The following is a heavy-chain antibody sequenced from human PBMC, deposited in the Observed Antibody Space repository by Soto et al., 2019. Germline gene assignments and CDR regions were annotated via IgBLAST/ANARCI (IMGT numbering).Heavy chain of an antibody. Sequence: GGSLRLSCAASGFTFSSYGMHWVRQAPGKGLEWVAVISYDGSNKYYADSVKGRFTISRDNSKNTLYLQMNSLRAEDTAVYYCAKSSSSSGYYGMDVWGQGTTVTVSS. J-gene: IGHJ6*02. CDR1: GFTFSSYG. V-gene: IGHV3-30*18. CDR3: AKSSSSSGYYGMDV. CDR2: ISYDGSNK. D-gene: IGHD6-6*01.